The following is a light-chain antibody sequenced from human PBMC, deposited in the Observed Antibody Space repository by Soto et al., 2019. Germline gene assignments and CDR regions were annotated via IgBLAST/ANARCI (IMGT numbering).Light chain of an antibody. CDR3: CSYAGSNNFV. CDR2: DVT. Sequence: QSVLTQPPSASGSPGQSVTISCTGTSGDVGAYNSVSWYQQHPAKAPKLIISDVTQRPSGVPDRFSGSRSGSTASLTVSGLQAEDEADYYCCSYAGSNNFVFGTGTKLTVL. V-gene: IGLV2-8*01. CDR1: SGDVGAYNS. J-gene: IGLJ1*01.